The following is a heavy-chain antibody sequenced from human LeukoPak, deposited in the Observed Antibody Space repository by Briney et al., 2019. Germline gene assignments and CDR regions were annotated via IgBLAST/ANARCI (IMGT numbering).Heavy chain of an antibody. CDR3: ARDGYYYDGSFEY. D-gene: IGHD3-22*01. V-gene: IGHV4-38-2*02. Sequence: SETPSLTCAVSGYSISSGYFWAWIRQPPGKGLEWIGSISHSGSSYSKPSLKSRVIISVDTSNNQFSLKLTSVTAADTATYYCARDGYYYDGSFEYWGQGIRVAVSS. CDR1: GYSISSGYF. CDR2: ISHSGSS. J-gene: IGHJ4*02.